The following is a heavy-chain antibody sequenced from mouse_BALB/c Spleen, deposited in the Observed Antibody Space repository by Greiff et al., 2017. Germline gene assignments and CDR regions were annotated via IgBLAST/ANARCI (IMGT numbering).Heavy chain of an antibody. Sequence: EVKLMESGGGLVQPGGSRKLSCAASGFTFSSFGMHWVRQAPEKGLEWVAYISSGGSTYYPDSVKGRFTISRDNARNILYLQMSSLRSEDTAMYYCARGGYDVYYAMDYWGQGTSVTVSS. V-gene: IGHV5-6-5*01. J-gene: IGHJ4*01. D-gene: IGHD2-14*01. CDR2: ISSGGST. CDR1: GFTFSSFG. CDR3: ARGGYDVYYAMDY.